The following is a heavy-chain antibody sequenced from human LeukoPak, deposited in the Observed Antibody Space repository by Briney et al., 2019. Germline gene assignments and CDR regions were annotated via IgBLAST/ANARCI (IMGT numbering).Heavy chain of an antibody. CDR1: GFTFSSYA. CDR3: AKVYYYGSGSYYNDAFDI. CDR2: ISGTGGST. V-gene: IGHV3-23*01. Sequence: PGGSLRLSCAASGFTFSSYAMSWVRQAPGKGLEWVSAISGTGGSTYYADSVKGRFTISRDNSKNTLYLQMNSLRAEDTAVYYCAKVYYYGSGSYYNDAFDIWGQGTMVTVSS. D-gene: IGHD3-10*01. J-gene: IGHJ3*02.